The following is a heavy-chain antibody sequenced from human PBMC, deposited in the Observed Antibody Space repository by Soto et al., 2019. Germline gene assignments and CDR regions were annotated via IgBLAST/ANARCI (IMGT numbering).Heavy chain of an antibody. V-gene: IGHV3-30*18. D-gene: IGHD4-4*01. J-gene: IGHJ6*02. Sequence: GGSLRLSCAASGLTFSSYGMHWVRPAPGKGLEWVAVISYDGSNKYYADSVKGRFTISRDNSKNTLYLQMNSLRAEDTAVYYCAKDLQRSYGMDVWGQGTTVTVSS. CDR2: ISYDGSNK. CDR1: GLTFSSYG. CDR3: AKDLQRSYGMDV.